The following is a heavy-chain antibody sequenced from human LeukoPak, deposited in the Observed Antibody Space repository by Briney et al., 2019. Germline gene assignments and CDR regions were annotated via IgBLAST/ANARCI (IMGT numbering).Heavy chain of an antibody. CDR3: ARGGRGGDYAFDI. D-gene: IGHD2-21*01. CDR1: GFTFSDYY. Sequence: GGSLRLSCAASGFTFSDYYTSWIRQAPGKGLEWISYISSGGSTMYYADSVKGRFTISRDNAKNSLYLQMNSLRAEDTAVYYCARGGRGGDYAFDIWGQGTMVTVSS. J-gene: IGHJ3*02. V-gene: IGHV3-11*04. CDR2: ISSGGSTM.